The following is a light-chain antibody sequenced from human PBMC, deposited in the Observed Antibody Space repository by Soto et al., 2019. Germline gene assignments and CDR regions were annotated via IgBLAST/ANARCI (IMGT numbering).Light chain of an antibody. V-gene: IGLV2-8*01. CDR3: GAHAGSNTWV. CDR2: EVN. J-gene: IGLJ3*02. CDR1: SCDIGAYNY. Sequence: QYALTQSPSASASPGQSVTISCTVSSCDIGAYNYVSWYQQHPGKAPKLIIYEVNKRPSGVPDRFSGSKSGITASLTVSGLQADDEADYYCGAHAGSNTWVFGGGTKVTVL.